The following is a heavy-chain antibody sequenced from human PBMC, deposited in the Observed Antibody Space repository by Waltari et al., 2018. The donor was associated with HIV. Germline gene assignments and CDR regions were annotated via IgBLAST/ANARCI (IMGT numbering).Heavy chain of an antibody. V-gene: IGHV1-2*06. J-gene: IGHJ6*02. D-gene: IGHD3-10*01. CDR1: GYTFTGYY. CDR3: ARARSWFGEHPAYYGMDV. Sequence: QVQLVQSGAEVKKPGASVKVSCKASGYTFTGYYMHWVRQAPGQGLEWMGRINPNSGGTNYAQKFQGRVTMTRDTSISTAYMELSRLRSDDTAVYYCARARSWFGEHPAYYGMDVWGQGTTVTVSS. CDR2: INPNSGGT.